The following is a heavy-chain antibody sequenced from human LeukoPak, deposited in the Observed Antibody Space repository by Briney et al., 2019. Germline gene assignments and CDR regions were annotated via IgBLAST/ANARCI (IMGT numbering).Heavy chain of an antibody. V-gene: IGHV1-18*01. J-gene: IGHJ4*02. CDR2: ISPDNGNT. D-gene: IGHD2-2*01. CDR3: AREQLYYFDY. Sequence: ASVMVSCKTSGYIFSKYGISWVRQAPGQGLEWMGWISPDNGNTDYAQELQGRVAMTTDTSTSTAYMELRSLRSDDTAVYYCAREQLYYFDYWGQGTLVTVSS. CDR1: GYIFSKYG.